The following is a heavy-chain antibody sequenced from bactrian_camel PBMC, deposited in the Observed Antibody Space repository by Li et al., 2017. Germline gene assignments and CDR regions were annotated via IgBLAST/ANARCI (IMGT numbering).Heavy chain of an antibody. Sequence: HVQLVESGGGSVQAGGSLTVSCVASGATHMSSFCMAWFRQVPGNEREGVAHIGRYDEPTYTDAVKGRFTISRDNAKNTLYLQMDSLKPEDTAKYYCAAAAASFLRCIRGADFPYWGQGTQVTVS. CDR1: GATHMSSFC. D-gene: IGHD6*01. CDR3: AAAAASFLRCIRGADFPY. J-gene: IGHJ6*01. CDR2: IGRYDEPT. V-gene: IGHV3-3*01.